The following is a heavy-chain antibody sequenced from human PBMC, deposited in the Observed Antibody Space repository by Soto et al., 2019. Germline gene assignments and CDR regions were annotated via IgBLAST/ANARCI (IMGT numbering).Heavy chain of an antibody. CDR3: ARGDYSSSQVGSYFAY. J-gene: IGHJ4*02. V-gene: IGHV4-4*02. CDR2: ISHSGST. Sequence: QVQLQASGPGLVKPSGTLSLTCAVSGGSISSSNWWSCARLPPGKRLEWIGEISHSGSTNYNPSHNSRVTTSVDKSKNQFSLNLSSVTAADTAVYYCARGDYSSSQVGSYFAYWGQGTLVTVSS. D-gene: IGHD6-6*01. CDR1: GGSISSSNW.